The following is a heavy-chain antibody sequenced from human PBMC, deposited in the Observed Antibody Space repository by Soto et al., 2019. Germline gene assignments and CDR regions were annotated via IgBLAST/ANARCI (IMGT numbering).Heavy chain of an antibody. D-gene: IGHD7-27*01. CDR3: ARQDTGVYVLAS. CDR1: GGSISSYY. CDR2: IYYSGST. V-gene: IGHV4-59*08. J-gene: IGHJ4*02. Sequence: SETLSLTCTVSGGSISSYYWSWIRQPPGKGLEWIGYIYYSGSTNYNPSLKSRVTISVDTSKNQFSLKLSSVTAADTAVYYCARQDTGVYVLASGGRGTLVTVSS.